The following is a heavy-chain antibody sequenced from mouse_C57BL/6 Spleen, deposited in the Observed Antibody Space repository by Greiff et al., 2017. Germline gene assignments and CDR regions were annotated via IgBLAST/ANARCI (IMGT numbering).Heavy chain of an antibody. CDR3: VGYGSRGYFDV. Sequence: QVQLKQPGAELVKPGASVKLSCKASGYTFTSYWMHWVKQRPGQGLEWIGMIHPNSGSTNYNEKFKSKATLTVDKSSSTAYMQLSSLTSEDSAVYYCVGYGSRGYFDVWGTGTTVTVSS. CDR1: GYTFTSYW. D-gene: IGHD1-1*01. V-gene: IGHV1-64*01. CDR2: IHPNSGST. J-gene: IGHJ1*03.